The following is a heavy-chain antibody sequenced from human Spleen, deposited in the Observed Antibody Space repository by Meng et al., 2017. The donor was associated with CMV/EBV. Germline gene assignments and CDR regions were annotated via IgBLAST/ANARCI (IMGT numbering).Heavy chain of an antibody. J-gene: IGHJ5*02. CDR2: IYSGGST. CDR1: GFPVSSNY. CDR3: ARAFHGLGGNWFDP. D-gene: IGHD3-16*01. Sequence: ASGFPVSSNYLSWVRQAPGKGLEWVSVIYSGGSTYYADSVKGRFTISRDNSKNTLYLQMNSLRAEDTAVYYCARAFHGLGGNWFDPWGQGTLVTVSS. V-gene: IGHV3-53*01.